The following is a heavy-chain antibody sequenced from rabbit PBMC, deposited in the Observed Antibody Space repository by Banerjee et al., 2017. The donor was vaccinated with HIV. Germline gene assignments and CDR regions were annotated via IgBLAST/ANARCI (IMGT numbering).Heavy chain of an antibody. V-gene: IGHV1S45*01. D-gene: IGHD6-1*01. Sequence: QQQLVESGGGLVQPEGSLTLTCKASGFSFSNKAVMCWVRQAPGKGLEWIACINLITGKAVYANWAKGRSTFSETSSTTVTLQMTSLTAADTATYFCARARSAGAGYATDFRLDLWGQGTLVTVS. CDR1: GFSFSNKAV. CDR2: INLITGKA. CDR3: ARARSAGAGYATDFRLDL. J-gene: IGHJ3*01.